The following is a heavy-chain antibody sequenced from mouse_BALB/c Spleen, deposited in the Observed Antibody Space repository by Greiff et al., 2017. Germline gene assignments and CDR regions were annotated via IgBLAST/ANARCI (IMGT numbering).Heavy chain of an antibody. CDR3: ARHKSLYAMDY. J-gene: IGHJ4*01. CDR1: GFTFSSYT. CDR2: ISNGGGST. Sequence: EVQRVESGGGLVQPGGSLKLSCAASGFTFSSYTMSWVRQTPEKRLEWVAYISNGGGSTYYPDTVKGRFTISRDNAKNTLYLQMSSLKSEDTAMYYCARHKSLYAMDYWGQGTSVTVSS. V-gene: IGHV5-12-2*01.